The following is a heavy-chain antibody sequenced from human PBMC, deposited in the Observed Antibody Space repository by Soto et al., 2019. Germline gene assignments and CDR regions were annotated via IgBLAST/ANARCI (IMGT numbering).Heavy chain of an antibody. CDR1: GYTFTGYY. D-gene: IGHD1-1*01. V-gene: IGHV1-2*04. Sequence: GASVKVSCKASGYTFTGYYMHWVRQAPGQGLEWMGWINPNSGGTNYAQKFQGWVTMTRDTSISTAYMELSRLRSDDTAVYYCARDGATTTVVGTYYYYYGMDVWGQGTTVTVSS. J-gene: IGHJ6*02. CDR3: ARDGATTTVVGTYYYYYGMDV. CDR2: INPNSGGT.